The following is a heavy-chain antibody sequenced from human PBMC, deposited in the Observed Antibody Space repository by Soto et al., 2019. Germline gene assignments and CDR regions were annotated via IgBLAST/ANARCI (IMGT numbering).Heavy chain of an antibody. D-gene: IGHD2-21*01. Sequence: SETLSLTCTVSGGSISSNSYYWDWIRQPPGKGLEWIGSMYYSGATYHNPSLQSRVTISVDTSKNQFSLHLSSVTAADTAVYYCARGRGEFDAWGQGTPVTVSS. CDR3: ARGRGEFDA. CDR1: GGSISSNSYY. V-gene: IGHV4-39*01. CDR2: MYYSGAT. J-gene: IGHJ5*02.